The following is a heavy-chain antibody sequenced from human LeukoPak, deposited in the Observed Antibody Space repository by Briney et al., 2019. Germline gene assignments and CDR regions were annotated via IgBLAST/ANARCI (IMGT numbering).Heavy chain of an antibody. CDR2: IHTSWTT. CDR1: GDSMSSYY. Sequence: SETLSLTCTASGDSMSSYYWNFIRQPAGKGLEWIGRIHTSWTTYYNPSLKSRITMSVDTSRNQFSLRLTSVTAADTAVYYCARGDYYDGGGRNWFDPWGQGTLVTVSS. V-gene: IGHV4-4*07. D-gene: IGHD3-16*01. CDR3: ARGDYYDGGGRNWFDP. J-gene: IGHJ5*02.